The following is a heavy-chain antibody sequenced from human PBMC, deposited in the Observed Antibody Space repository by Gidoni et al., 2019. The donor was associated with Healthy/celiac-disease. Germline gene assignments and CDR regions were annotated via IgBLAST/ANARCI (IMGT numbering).Heavy chain of an antibody. D-gene: IGHD4-17*01. V-gene: IGHV3-30*18. J-gene: IGHJ6*02. CDR3: AKDRTVTTFADYYYGMDV. Sequence: QVQLVASGGGVVQPGRSLRLSCSASGFTFIRYGLHWVRQAPGKGLEWVAGISYDGSNKYYADSVKGRFTISRDNSKNTLYLQRKSRRAEDTAVYYCAKDRTVTTFADYYYGMDVWGQGTTVTVSS. CDR2: ISYDGSNK. CDR1: GFTFIRYG.